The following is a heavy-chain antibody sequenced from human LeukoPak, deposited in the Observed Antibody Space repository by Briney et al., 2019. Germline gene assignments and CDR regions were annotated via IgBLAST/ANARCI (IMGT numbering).Heavy chain of an antibody. Sequence: PSETLSLTSTVSGGSISSYYWSWIRQAPGKGLEWIGYIYYSGSTNYNPSLKSRVTISVDTSENQFSLKLSSVTAADTAVYYCASTGYSSGWYGFWFDPWGQGTLVTVSS. CDR2: IYYSGST. D-gene: IGHD6-19*01. CDR1: GGSISSYY. J-gene: IGHJ5*02. V-gene: IGHV4-59*01. CDR3: ASTGYSSGWYGFWFDP.